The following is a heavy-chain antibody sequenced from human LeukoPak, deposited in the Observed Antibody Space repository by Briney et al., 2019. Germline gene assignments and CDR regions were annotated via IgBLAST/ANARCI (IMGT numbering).Heavy chain of an antibody. D-gene: IGHD6-6*01. Sequence: ASVKVSCKASGYSFTSYGISWVRQAPGQGLEWMGWISAYNGNTNYAQKLQGRVTMTTDTSTSTAYMELSSLRSDDAAVYYCARDAYSSSPFDYWGQGTLVTVSS. J-gene: IGHJ4*02. CDR3: ARDAYSSSPFDY. V-gene: IGHV1-18*01. CDR2: ISAYNGNT. CDR1: GYSFTSYG.